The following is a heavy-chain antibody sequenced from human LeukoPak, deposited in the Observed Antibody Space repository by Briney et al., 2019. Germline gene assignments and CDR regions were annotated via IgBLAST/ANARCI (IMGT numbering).Heavy chain of an antibody. CDR1: GFTVSSNY. V-gene: IGHV3-53*01. CDR3: ASSPASSCLDY. CDR2: VYSGGST. J-gene: IGHJ4*02. D-gene: IGHD6-13*01. Sequence: GGSLRLSCAASGFTVSSNYMSWVRQARGKGLEWVSVVYSGGSTYYADSVKGRFTISRDNSKNTLYLQMNSLRAEDTAVYYCASSPASSCLDYWGQGTLVTVSS.